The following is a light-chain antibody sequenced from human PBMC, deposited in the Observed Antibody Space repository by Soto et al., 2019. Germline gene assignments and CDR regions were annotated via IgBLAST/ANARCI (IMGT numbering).Light chain of an antibody. CDR3: SSYRSSSTFVV. J-gene: IGLJ2*01. CDR1: RSDVGDYNR. V-gene: IGLV2-18*02. Sequence: QSVLTQPPSVSGSPGQSVTISCTGTRSDVGDYNRVSWYQQPPGTAPRLMIYEVSNRPSGVPDRFSGSKSGNTASLTISGLQAEDEADYYCSSYRSSSTFVVFGGGTQLTVL. CDR2: EVS.